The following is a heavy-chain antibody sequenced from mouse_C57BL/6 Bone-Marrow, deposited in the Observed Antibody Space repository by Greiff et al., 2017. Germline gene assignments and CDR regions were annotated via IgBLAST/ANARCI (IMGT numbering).Heavy chain of an antibody. J-gene: IGHJ4*01. V-gene: IGHV5-17*01. CDR3: ARGGYSTTYYYAMDY. D-gene: IGHD2-5*01. CDR2: ISSGSSTI. CDR1: GFTFSDYG. Sequence: EVQGVESGGGLVKPGGSLKLSCAASGFTFSDYGMHWVRQAPEKGLEWVAYISSGSSTIYYADTVKGRFTISRDNAMNTLFLQMTSLRSEDTAMYYCARGGYSTTYYYAMDYWGQGTSVTVSS.